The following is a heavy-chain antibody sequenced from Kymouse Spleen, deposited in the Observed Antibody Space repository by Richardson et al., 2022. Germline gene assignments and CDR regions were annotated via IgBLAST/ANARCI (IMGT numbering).Heavy chain of an antibody. CDR2: INHSGST. V-gene: IGHV4-34*01. CDR1: GGSFSGYY. J-gene: IGHJ4*02. CDR3: ASSNWNYVVDY. D-gene: IGHD1-7*01. Sequence: QVQLQQWGAGLLKPSETLSLTCAVYGGSFSGYYWSWIRQPPGKGLEWIGEINHSGSTNYNPSLKSRVTISVDTSKNQFSLKLSSVTAADTAVYYCASSNWNYVVDYWGQGTLVTVSS.